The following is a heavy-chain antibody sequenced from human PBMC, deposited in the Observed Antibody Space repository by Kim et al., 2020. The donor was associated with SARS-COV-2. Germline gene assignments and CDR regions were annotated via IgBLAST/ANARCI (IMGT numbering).Heavy chain of an antibody. D-gene: IGHD1-7*01. V-gene: IGHV4-4*07. CDR3: ARGVTGTTWFDP. Sequence: NYNPSLKRRVTISVDTSKNQYSLKLSSVTAAVTAVYYCARGVTGTTWFDPWGQGTLVTVSA. J-gene: IGHJ5*02.